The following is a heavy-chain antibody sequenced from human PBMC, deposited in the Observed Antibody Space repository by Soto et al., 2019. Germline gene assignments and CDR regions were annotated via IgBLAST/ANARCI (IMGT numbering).Heavy chain of an antibody. CDR3: ARGEGQQQRDY. D-gene: IGHD6-13*01. V-gene: IGHV4-61*01. CDR1: GGSVSSGSYY. J-gene: IGHJ4*02. CDR2: IYYSGST. Sequence: SETLSLTCTVSGGSVSSGSYYWSWIRQPPGKGLEWIGYIYYSGSTNYNPSLKSRVTISVDTSKNQFSLKLSSVTAADTAVYYCARGEGQQQRDYWGQGTLVTSPQ.